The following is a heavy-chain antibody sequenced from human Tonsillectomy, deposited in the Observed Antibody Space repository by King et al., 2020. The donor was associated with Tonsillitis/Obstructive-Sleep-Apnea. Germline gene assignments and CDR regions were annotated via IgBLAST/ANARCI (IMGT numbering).Heavy chain of an antibody. Sequence: AQLVQSGAEVKKPGASLRISCKGSGYSFTSYWIDWVRQMPGKGLEWMGTIDPSDSYTNYSPSFQGHVTISADKSITTAYLQWSSLKASDTAMYYCARRYFDGHYYYYMDVWGKGTTVTVSS. D-gene: IGHD3-9*01. CDR1: GYSFTSYW. V-gene: IGHV5-10-1*01. J-gene: IGHJ6*03. CDR2: IDPSDSYT. CDR3: ARRYFDGHYYYYMDV.